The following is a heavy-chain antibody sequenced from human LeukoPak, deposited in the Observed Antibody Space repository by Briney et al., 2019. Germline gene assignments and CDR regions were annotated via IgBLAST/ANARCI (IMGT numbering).Heavy chain of an antibody. CDR3: ARDMTTATTCYLQH. Sequence: GGSLRLSCAASGFTFSSYSMNWVRQAPGKGLDWVSSISSSSNYIYYADSVKGRFTISRDNARNSLYLQMNSLRAEDTAVYYCARDMTTATTCYLQHWGQGTLVTVSS. CDR2: ISSSSNYI. CDR1: GFTFSSYS. D-gene: IGHD4-17*01. V-gene: IGHV3-21*01. J-gene: IGHJ1*01.